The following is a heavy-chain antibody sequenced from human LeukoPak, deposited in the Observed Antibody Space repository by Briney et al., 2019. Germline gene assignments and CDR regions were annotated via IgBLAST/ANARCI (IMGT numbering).Heavy chain of an antibody. CDR3: AKDPHAIVATASEGDY. CDR1: GFTFSSYA. Sequence: PGRSLRLSCAASGFTFSSYAMSWVRQAPGKGLEWVSAISGSGGSTYYADSVKGRFTISRDNSKTTLYLKMNSLRAEDTAVYYCAKDPHAIVATASEGDYWGQGTLVTVSS. CDR2: ISGSGGST. D-gene: IGHD5-12*01. V-gene: IGHV3-23*01. J-gene: IGHJ4*02.